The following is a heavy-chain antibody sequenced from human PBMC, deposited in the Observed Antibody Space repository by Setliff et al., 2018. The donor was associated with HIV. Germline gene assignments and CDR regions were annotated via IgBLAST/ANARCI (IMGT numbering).Heavy chain of an antibody. Sequence: KSSETLSLTCDVSDDSFSNYDWTWIRQPPGKALQWIGYISSSGTTNYNPSLRSRVTISIETSNTRFFLWLRSVTAAETATYFCARLGRAIDDGGSSLRLDFWGQGRLVTVSS. CDR1: DDSFSNYD. D-gene: IGHD2-15*01. V-gene: IGHV4-4*09. J-gene: IGHJ4*02. CDR2: ISSSGTT. CDR3: ARLGRAIDDGGSSLRLDF.